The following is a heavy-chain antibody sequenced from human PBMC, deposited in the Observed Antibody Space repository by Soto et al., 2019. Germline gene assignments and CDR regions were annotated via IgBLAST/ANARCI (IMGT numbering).Heavy chain of an antibody. D-gene: IGHD2-15*01. Sequence: SVKVSCKAPGGTFSTYAISWVRQAPGQGLEWMGGVIPIFGTPKYAQKFQGRVTITADESTSTGYMELRSLRSEDTAVYYCARSQGGSSSLDIYYYYYYGMDVWGQGTTVTDS. CDR2: VIPIFGTP. J-gene: IGHJ6*02. CDR3: ARSQGGSSSLDIYYYYYYGMDV. CDR1: GGTFSTYA. V-gene: IGHV1-69*13.